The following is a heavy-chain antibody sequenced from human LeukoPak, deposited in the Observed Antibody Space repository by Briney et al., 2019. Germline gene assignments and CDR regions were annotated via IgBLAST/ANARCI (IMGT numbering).Heavy chain of an antibody. CDR3: ARDKVDEPYGPSPPDY. CDR1: GYTFTSYG. D-gene: IGHD3-10*01. V-gene: IGHV1-18*01. Sequence: ASVKVSCKASGYTFTSYGISWVRQAPGQGLEWMGWTSAYNGNTNYAQKLQGRVTMTTDTSTSTAYMELRSLRSDDTAVYYCARDKVDEPYGPSPPDYWGQGTLVTVSS. J-gene: IGHJ4*02. CDR2: TSAYNGNT.